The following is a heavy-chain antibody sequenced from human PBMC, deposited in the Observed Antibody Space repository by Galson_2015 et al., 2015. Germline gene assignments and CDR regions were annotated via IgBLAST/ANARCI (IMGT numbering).Heavy chain of an antibody. Sequence: QSGAEVKKPGESLKISCTGSGYDFTNYWIGWVRQMPGKGLEWMGISYPGDSDTKYSPSFQGQVTISADKSTSTAYLQWSSLKASDPAMYYCAGRMSGYYRYDFDYWGQGTLVTVSS. D-gene: IGHD3-3*01. CDR1: GYDFTNYW. J-gene: IGHJ4*02. V-gene: IGHV5-51*01. CDR2: SYPGDSDT. CDR3: AGRMSGYYRYDFDY.